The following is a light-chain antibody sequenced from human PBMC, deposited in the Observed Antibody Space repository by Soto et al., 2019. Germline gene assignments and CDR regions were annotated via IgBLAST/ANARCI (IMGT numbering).Light chain of an antibody. CDR1: QYINTR. J-gene: IGKJ1*01. V-gene: IGKV3-20*01. CDR3: QQYGSSTRT. Sequence: EIVWTQSPATLSSFPGDRVTLSCRASQYINTRLAWYQHRPGQAPRLLIYGASSRATGIPDRFSGSGSGTDFTLTISRLEPEDFAVYYCQQYGSSTRTFGQGTKVDIK. CDR2: GAS.